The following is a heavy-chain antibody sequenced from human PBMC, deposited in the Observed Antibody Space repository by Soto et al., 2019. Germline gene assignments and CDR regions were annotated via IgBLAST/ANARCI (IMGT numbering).Heavy chain of an antibody. CDR3: ARDLGSGSYYNLDY. CDR1: GFTFSNYS. D-gene: IGHD3-10*01. CDR2: ISSSSTYI. V-gene: IGHV3-21*01. J-gene: IGHJ4*02. Sequence: EVQLVESGGGLVKPGGSLRLSCAASGFTFSNYSMNWVRHAPGKGLEWVSSISSSSTYIYYADSVKGRFTISRDNAKNSLFLQMNSLRAEDTAVYYCARDLGSGSYYNLDYWGQGTLVTVSS.